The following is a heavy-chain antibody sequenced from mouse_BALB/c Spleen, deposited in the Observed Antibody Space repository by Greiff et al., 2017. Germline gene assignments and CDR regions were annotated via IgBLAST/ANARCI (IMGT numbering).Heavy chain of an antibody. V-gene: IGHV14-3*02. D-gene: IGHD2-2*01. Sequence: EVQLQQSGAELVKPGASVKLSCTASGFNIKDTYMHWVKQRPEQGLEWIGRIDPANGNTKYDPKFQGKATITADTSSNTAYLQLSSLTSEDTAVYYCARKDGYDRVLDYWGQGTTLTVSS. CDR2: IDPANGNT. CDR3: ARKDGYDRVLDY. CDR1: GFNIKDTY. J-gene: IGHJ2*01.